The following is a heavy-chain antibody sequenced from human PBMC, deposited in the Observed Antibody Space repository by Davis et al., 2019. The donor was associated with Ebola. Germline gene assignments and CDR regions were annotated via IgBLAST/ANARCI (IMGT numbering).Heavy chain of an antibody. CDR1: EFSFSSYA. CDR2: IGSSGGNT. CDR3: ATVEVATILS. J-gene: IGHJ5*02. V-gene: IGHV3-23*01. Sequence: PGGSLRLSCAASEFSFSSYAMSWVRQAPGKGLEWLSIIGSSGGNTYYADSVKGRFTISRDNSRNTLYLQMNSLKAEDTAVYYCATVEVATILSWGQGTLLTVSS. D-gene: IGHD5-12*01.